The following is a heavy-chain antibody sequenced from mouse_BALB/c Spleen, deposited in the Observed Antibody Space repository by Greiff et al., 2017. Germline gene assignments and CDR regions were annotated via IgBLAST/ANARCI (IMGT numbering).Heavy chain of an antibody. CDR1: GDSITSGY. CDR3: ARYRNYRYDGYFDV. Sequence: EVKLVESGPSLVKPSQTLSLTCSVTGDSITSGYWNWIRKFPGNKLEYMGYISYSGSTYYNPSLKSRISITRDTSKNQYYLQLNSVTTEDTATYYCARYRNYRYDGYFDVWGAGTTVTVSS. D-gene: IGHD2-14*01. V-gene: IGHV3-8*02. CDR2: ISYSGST. J-gene: IGHJ1*01.